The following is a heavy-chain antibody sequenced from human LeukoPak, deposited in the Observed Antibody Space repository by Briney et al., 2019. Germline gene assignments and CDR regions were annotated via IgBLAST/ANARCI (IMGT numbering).Heavy chain of an antibody. D-gene: IGHD3-16*01. CDR3: AILGTGRS. J-gene: IGHJ5*02. Sequence: PSETLSLPCTVSGGPISSSTYHWRWIRQHPGRGLEWIGTIYYRGSTYYNPSLKSLVTISVDTSNNQFSLRLSSVTAADTVVYYSAILGTGRSWGQGTLVTVSS. V-gene: IGHV4-39*01. CDR2: IYYRGST. CDR1: GGPISSSTYH.